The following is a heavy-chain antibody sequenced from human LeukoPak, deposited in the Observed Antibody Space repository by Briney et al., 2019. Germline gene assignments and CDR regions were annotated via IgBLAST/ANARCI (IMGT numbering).Heavy chain of an antibody. CDR3: ARNRAVDYFDY. CDR1: GFTFSSYA. V-gene: IGHV3-66*01. J-gene: IGHJ4*02. CDR2: IFSGGDT. Sequence: PGGSLRLSCAASGFTFSSYAMSWVRQAPGKGLEWVSVIFSGGDTYYTDSVKDRFTISRDNSKDTVYLQMNSLRVEDTAVYYCARNRAVDYFDYWGQGTLVTVSS.